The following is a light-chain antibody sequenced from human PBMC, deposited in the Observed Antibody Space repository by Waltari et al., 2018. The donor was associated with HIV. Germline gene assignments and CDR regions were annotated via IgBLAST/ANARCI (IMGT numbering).Light chain of an antibody. J-gene: IGKJ3*01. CDR2: KAS. CDR3: QQYNSDFYT. V-gene: IGKV1-5*03. CDR1: QNVDSW. Sequence: IMMTQSPTILSASVADRVPIPCRASQNVDSWLAWYQQRPGRAPKLLIYKASTLEFGVPARFSGSGSGTDFTLTINSLHPDDFATYYCQQYNSDFYTFG.